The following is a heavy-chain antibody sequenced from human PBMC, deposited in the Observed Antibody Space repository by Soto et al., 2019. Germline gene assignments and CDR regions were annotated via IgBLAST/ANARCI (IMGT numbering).Heavy chain of an antibody. CDR2: ILYDGSNQ. V-gene: IGHV3-33*06. J-gene: IGHJ6*04. CDR3: AKVLDYIWGSMDV. Sequence: GGSLRLSCAASGFTFSSYAMHWVRQAPGKGLEWVAAILYDGSNQYYADAVKGRFTISRDNSKNTLYLQMNSLRAEDTAVYYCAKVLDYIWGSMDVWGKGTTVTVSS. D-gene: IGHD3-16*01. CDR1: GFTFSSYA.